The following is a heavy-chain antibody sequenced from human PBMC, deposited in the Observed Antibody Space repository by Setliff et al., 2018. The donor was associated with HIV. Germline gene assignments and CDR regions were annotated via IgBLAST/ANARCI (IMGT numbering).Heavy chain of an antibody. CDR2: ISAYNGNT. Sequence: ASVKVSCKASGYTFIRYGISWVRQAPGQGLEWMGWISAYNGNTNYIEKLQGRVTMATDTSTSTAYMELRSLRSDDTAVYYCARDAPEPSYGGSQVYWGQGTLVTVSS. CDR3: ARDAPEPSYGGSQVY. J-gene: IGHJ4*02. V-gene: IGHV1-18*01. D-gene: IGHD5-12*01. CDR1: GYTFIRYG.